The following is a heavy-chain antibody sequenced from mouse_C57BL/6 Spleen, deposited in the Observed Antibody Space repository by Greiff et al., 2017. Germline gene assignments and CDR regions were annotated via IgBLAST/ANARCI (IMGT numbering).Heavy chain of an antibody. V-gene: IGHV1-82*01. CDR2: IYPGDGDT. Sequence: QVQLQQSGPELVKPGASVKISCKASGYAFSSSWMNWVKQRPGKGLECIGRIYPGDGDTNYNGKFKGKATLTADKSSSTAYMQLSSLTSDDSAVYFCARKGGPDYAMDDWCKGTSVTVSS. CDR3: ARKGGPDYAMDD. J-gene: IGHJ4*01. D-gene: IGHD3-3*01. CDR1: GYAFSSSW.